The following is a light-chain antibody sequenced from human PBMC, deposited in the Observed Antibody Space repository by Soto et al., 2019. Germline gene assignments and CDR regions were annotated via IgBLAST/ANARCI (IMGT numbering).Light chain of an antibody. Sequence: DIQMTQSPSTLSASVGDRVTITCRASQSINHWLAWYQQKPWKAPKLLIYKASSLESGVPSRFSGSGSGTEFTLTISSLQPDDFATYYCQQYNSYSRTFGQGTKVEIK. J-gene: IGKJ1*01. CDR1: QSINHW. V-gene: IGKV1-5*03. CDR2: KAS. CDR3: QQYNSYSRT.